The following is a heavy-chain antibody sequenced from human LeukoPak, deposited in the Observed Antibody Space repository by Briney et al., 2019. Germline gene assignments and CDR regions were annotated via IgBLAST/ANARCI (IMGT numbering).Heavy chain of an antibody. CDR1: GYSISSGYY. D-gene: IGHD2/OR15-2a*01. Sequence: SETLSLTCTVSGYSISSGYYGGWIRQPPGKGLEWIGSIYHSGSTYYNPSLKSRVTISVDTSKNQFSLKLSSVTAADTAVYYCATSTPYYYYYMDFWGKGTTVTVSS. CDR2: IYHSGST. J-gene: IGHJ6*03. V-gene: IGHV4-38-2*02. CDR3: ATSTPYYYYYMDF.